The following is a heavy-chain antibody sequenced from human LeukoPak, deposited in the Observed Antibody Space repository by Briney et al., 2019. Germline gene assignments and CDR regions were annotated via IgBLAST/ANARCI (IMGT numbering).Heavy chain of an antibody. CDR1: GGSLSGHY. CDR2: INHGGTT. CDR3: ARSRGAWLQSIADF. Sequence: SETLSLTCAVYGGSLSGHYWDWIRQPPGKGLEWIGLINHGGTTNYNPSLKSRVTISIDTSKNQFSLNLNSVTAADTAVYYCARSRGAWLQSIADFWGQGTLVTVSS. J-gene: IGHJ4*02. D-gene: IGHD5-24*01. V-gene: IGHV4-34*01.